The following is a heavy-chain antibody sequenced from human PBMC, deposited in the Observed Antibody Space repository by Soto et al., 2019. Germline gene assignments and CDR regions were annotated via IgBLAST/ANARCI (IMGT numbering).Heavy chain of an antibody. J-gene: IGHJ4*02. CDR1: GYTFSSYD. CDR2: MIPNSGKI. D-gene: IGHD4-17*01. V-gene: IGHV1-8*01. CDR3: ARDYGDYSGDY. Sequence: QVQLVQSGAEVKKPGTSVKVSCKASGYTFSSYDINWVRQATGQGLEWMGWMIPNSGKIGYAQKFQGRLTMTRNTSISTAYMELSSLRSEDTAVYYCARDYGDYSGDYWGQGTLVTVSS.